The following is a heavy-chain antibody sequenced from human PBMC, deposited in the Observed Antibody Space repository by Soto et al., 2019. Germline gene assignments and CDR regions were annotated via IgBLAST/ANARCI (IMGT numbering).Heavy chain of an antibody. CDR3: ARRGVAWDCFDY. V-gene: IGHV2-5*02. J-gene: IGHJ4*02. D-gene: IGHD2-15*01. Sequence: QITLKESGPTLVKPTQTLTLTCTFSGFSLSTSGVGVGWIRQPPGKALEWLALIYWDDDKRYSPSLKSRLTITQDTSKNQVVLTMTNMDPVDTATYYCARRGVAWDCFDYWGQGTLVTVAS. CDR2: IYWDDDK. CDR1: GFSLSTSGVG.